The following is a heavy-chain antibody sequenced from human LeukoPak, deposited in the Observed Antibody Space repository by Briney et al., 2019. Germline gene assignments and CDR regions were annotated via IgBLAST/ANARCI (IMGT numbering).Heavy chain of an antibody. CDR2: IRYDGSNK. CDR1: GFTFSSYG. V-gene: IGHV3-30*02. CDR3: AKDLPPIDYGGNSLDASDI. Sequence: GGSLRLSCAASGFTFSSYGMHWVRQAPGKGLEWVAFIRYDGSNKYYADSVKGRFTISRDNSKNTLYLQMNSLRAEDTAVYYCAKDLPPIDYGGNSLDASDIWGQGTMVTVSS. J-gene: IGHJ3*02. D-gene: IGHD4-23*01.